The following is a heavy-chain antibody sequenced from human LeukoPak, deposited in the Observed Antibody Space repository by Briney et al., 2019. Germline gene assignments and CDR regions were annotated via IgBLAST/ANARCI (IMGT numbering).Heavy chain of an antibody. CDR2: IYYSGST. D-gene: IGHD5-18*01. V-gene: IGHV4-39*01. J-gene: IGHJ4*02. CDR1: GVSISSSSYY. Sequence: PSETLSLTCTVSGVSISSSSYYWGWIRQPPGKGLEWLGSIYYSGSTYYNPSLKSRVTISVDTSKNQFSLKLSSVTAADTAVYYCAIPRGYSYGYGEDYWGQGTLVTVSS. CDR3: AIPRGYSYGYGEDY.